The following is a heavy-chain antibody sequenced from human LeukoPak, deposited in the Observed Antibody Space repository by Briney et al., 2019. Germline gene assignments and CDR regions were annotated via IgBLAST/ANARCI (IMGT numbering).Heavy chain of an antibody. V-gene: IGHV1-18*01. CDR3: AGGTRFGIDY. J-gene: IGHJ4*02. D-gene: IGHD3-16*01. CDR2: ISAYNGNT. CDR1: GYTFTSYG. Sequence: ASVKVSCKASGYTFTSYGISWVRQAPGQGLEWMGWISAYNGNTNYAQKLQGRVTMTRNTSISTAYMELSSLRSEDTAVYYCAGGTRFGIDYWGQGTLVTVSS.